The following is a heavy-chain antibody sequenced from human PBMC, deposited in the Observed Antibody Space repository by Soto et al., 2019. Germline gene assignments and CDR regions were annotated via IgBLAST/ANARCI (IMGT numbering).Heavy chain of an antibody. CDR2: ISYDGSNK. V-gene: IGHV3-30-3*01. CDR1: GFTFSSYA. Sequence: GGSLRLSCAASGFTFSSYAMHWVRQAPGKGLEWVAVISYDGSNKYYADSVKGRFTISRDNSKNTLYLQMNSLRAEDTAVYYCARDIDYGGQGSYYYYYGMDVWGQGTTVTVSS. J-gene: IGHJ6*02. CDR3: ARDIDYGGQGSYYYYYGMDV. D-gene: IGHD3-10*01.